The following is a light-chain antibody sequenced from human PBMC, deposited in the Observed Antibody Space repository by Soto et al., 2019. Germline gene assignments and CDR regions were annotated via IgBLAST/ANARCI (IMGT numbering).Light chain of an antibody. CDR3: PQSYITPWT. V-gene: IGKV3-15*01. Sequence: EMVMTQSTVTLSVSPGERVTLPCRASQSVSSNLAWYQQKPGQAPSXVIYGAFTRDTGIPARFSGSGAGTDFTLTISSLQPEDVETYYCPQSYITPWTFGQGTKVDIK. CDR2: GAF. CDR1: QSVSSN. J-gene: IGKJ1*01.